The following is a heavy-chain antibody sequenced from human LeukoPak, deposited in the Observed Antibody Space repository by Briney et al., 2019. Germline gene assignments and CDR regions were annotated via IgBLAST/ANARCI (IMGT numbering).Heavy chain of an antibody. CDR1: GGTFSSYA. Sequence: ASVKVSCKASGGTFSSYAISWVRQAPGQGLEWMGGIIPIFGTANYAQKFQGRVTITADESTSTAYMELSSLRSEDTAVYYRARDMRYCSGGSCNTEYFQHWGQGTLVTVSS. CDR3: ARDMRYCSGGSCNTEYFQH. J-gene: IGHJ1*01. CDR2: IIPIFGTA. D-gene: IGHD2-15*01. V-gene: IGHV1-69*01.